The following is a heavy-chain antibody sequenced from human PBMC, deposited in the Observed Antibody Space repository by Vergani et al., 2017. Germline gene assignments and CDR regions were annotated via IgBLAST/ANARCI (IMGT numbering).Heavy chain of an antibody. J-gene: IGHJ4*02. D-gene: IGHD1-26*01. CDR2: IRPKTDGETT. V-gene: IGHV3-15*01. CDR1: GFSFGDYA. Sequence: EVQLVESGGGLVPPGRSLRLSCAASGFSFGDYAMTWVRQAPGRGLEWVARIRPKTDGETTDYAAPVKGRFTISRDDSKNTLYLQMNSLKTEDTAVYYCTTPTKWELLYYFEYGGQGTLVTVSS. CDR3: TTPTKWELLYYFEY.